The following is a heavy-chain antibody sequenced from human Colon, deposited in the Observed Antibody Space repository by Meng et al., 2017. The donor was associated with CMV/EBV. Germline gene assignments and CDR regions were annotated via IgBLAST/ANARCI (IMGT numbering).Heavy chain of an antibody. CDR2: MRFAGSDK. CDR3: ARDFEWTFDY. D-gene: IGHD3-3*01. V-gene: IGHV3-30*02. CDR1: GFNLGN. J-gene: IGHJ4*02. Sequence: SLKISCAASGFNLGNMHWVRQAPGMGLEWVAFMRFAGSDKYYADSVKGRFTISRDNSKNTLYLQMNSLRTEDTAVYYCARDFEWTFDYWGQGTMVTVSS.